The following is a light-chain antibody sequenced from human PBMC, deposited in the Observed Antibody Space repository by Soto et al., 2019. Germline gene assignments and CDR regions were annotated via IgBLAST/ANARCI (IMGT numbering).Light chain of an antibody. CDR1: QDIDNY. J-gene: IGKJ2*01. CDR2: NAS. CDR3: QQFRAYPLT. Sequence: DIQMTQSPSSLSASVGDRVTITCRASQDIDNYLAWFQQKPGEATKSLIYNASNLQSGVPSKFSGSGSGTDFTLTISSLQPEDFATYYCQQFRAYPLTFGQGTKLEIK. V-gene: IGKV1-16*02.